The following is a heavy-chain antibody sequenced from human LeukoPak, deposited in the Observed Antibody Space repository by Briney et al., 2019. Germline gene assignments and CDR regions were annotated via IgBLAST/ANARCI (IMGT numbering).Heavy chain of an antibody. V-gene: IGHV1-2*02. CDR2: INPNSGGT. J-gene: IGHJ4*02. CDR3: ARRNCGGDCYPDY. CDR1: GYTFTGYF. Sequence: ASVTVSCKASGYTFTGYFMHWVRQAPGQGLEWMGWINPNSGGTNYAQKFQGRVTMTRDTSISTAYMELSRLRSDDTAVYYCARRNCGGDCYPDYWGQGTLVTVSS. D-gene: IGHD2-21*02.